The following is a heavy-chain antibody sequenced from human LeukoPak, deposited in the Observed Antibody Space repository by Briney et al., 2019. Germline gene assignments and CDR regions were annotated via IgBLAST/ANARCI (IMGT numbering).Heavy chain of an antibody. D-gene: IGHD7-27*01. CDR1: GFTFSSYA. J-gene: IGHJ4*02. Sequence: GGSLRLSCAASGFTFSSYAMTWVRQAPGKGLEWVSTISGGGSTYYSDSVKGRFIISRDNSNITLYPHMNSLTAEATAVYFCARTRTGAWDFWGQGTLVTVSS. V-gene: IGHV3-23*01. CDR2: ISGGGST. CDR3: ARTRTGAWDF.